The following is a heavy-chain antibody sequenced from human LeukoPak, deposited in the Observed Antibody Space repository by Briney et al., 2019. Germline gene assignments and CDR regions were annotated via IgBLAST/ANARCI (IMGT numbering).Heavy chain of an antibody. D-gene: IGHD3-9*01. CDR2: ISGDGGST. CDR1: GFTFDDYA. V-gene: IGHV3-43*02. J-gene: IGHJ6*02. CDR3: AKDRSGRYDTLTGYYRLAELYGMDV. Sequence: GGSLRLSCAASGFTFDDYAMHWVRQAPGKGLEWVSLISGDGGSTYYADSVKGRFTISRDNSKNSLYLQMNSLRTEDTALYYCAKDRSGRYDTLTGYYRLAELYGMDVWGQGTTVTVSS.